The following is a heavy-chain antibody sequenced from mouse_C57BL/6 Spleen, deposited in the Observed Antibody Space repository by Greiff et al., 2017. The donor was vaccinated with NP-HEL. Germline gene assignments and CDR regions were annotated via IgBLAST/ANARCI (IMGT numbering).Heavy chain of an antibody. V-gene: IGHV5-17*01. J-gene: IGHJ4*01. CDR1: GFTFSDYG. Sequence: EVQRVESGGGLVKPGGSLKLSCAASGFTFSDYGMHWVRQAPEKGLEWVAYISSGSSTIYYADTVKGRFTISRDNAKNTLFLQMTSLRSEDTAMYYCARSGYGNFYYYAMDYWGQGTSVTVSS. D-gene: IGHD2-10*02. CDR3: ARSGYGNFYYYAMDY. CDR2: ISSGSSTI.